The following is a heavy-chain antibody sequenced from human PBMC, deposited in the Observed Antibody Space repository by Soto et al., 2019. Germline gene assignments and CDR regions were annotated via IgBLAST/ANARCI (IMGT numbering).Heavy chain of an antibody. V-gene: IGHV4-31*03. CDR2: NYYSGIT. D-gene: IGHD6-6*01. J-gene: IGHJ6*02. CDR3: ARGSSIAGLYYGMDV. CDR1: GGYSSSGCYY. Sequence: SETLSLTSPVSGGYSSSGCYYWTWIRQHPGKGLEWIGYNYYSGITYYNPSLKSRVTISLDTSKNQFSLKLSSVTAADTAVYYCARGSSIAGLYYGMDVWGQGTTVTVSS.